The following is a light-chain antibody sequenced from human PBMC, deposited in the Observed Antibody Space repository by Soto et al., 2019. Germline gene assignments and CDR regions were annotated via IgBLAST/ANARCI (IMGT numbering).Light chain of an antibody. CDR1: QGVRSY. Sequence: IQLTPSPSSLSASVGDRVTITCRASQGVRSYLAWFQQRPGKAPKLLIFGASTLQNGVPARFSGSGSGTEFTLTISSLQPDDFATYYCQHYNSYSEAFGQGTKVDI. CDR3: QHYNSYSEA. J-gene: IGKJ1*01. CDR2: GAS. V-gene: IGKV1-9*01.